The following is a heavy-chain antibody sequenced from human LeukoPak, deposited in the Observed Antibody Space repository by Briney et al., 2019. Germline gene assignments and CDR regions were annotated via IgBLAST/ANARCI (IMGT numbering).Heavy chain of an antibody. V-gene: IGHV1-3*01. J-gene: IGHJ5*02. CDR2: INAGNGNT. Sequence: ASVNVSCKASGYTFTSYAMHWVRQAPGQRLEWMGWINAGNGNTKYSQKFQGRVTITRDTSASTAYMELSSLRSEDTAVYYCARVGRVAVAGRVGFDPWGQGTLVTVSS. CDR1: GYTFTSYA. CDR3: ARVGRVAVAGRVGFDP. D-gene: IGHD6-19*01.